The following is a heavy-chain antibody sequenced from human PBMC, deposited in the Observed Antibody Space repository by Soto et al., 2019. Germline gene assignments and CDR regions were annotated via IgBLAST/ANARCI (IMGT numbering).Heavy chain of an antibody. CDR2: ISYDGSNK. CDR1: GFTFSSYG. V-gene: IGHV3-30*18. CDR3: AKDRRRWLQSGYGMDV. D-gene: IGHD5-12*01. J-gene: IGHJ6*02. Sequence: QVQLVESGRGVVQPGRTLRLSCAASGFTFSSYGMHWVRQAPGKGLEWVAVISYDGSNKYYADSVKGRFTISRDNSKNTLYLQMNSLRAEDTAVYYCAKDRRRWLQSGYGMDVWGQGTTVTVSS.